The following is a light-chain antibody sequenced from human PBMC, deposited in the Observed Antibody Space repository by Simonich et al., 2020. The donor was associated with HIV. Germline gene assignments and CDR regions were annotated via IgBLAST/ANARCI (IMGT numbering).Light chain of an antibody. CDR1: QSLAHSDGNTY. CDR3: MQGTLWWT. V-gene: IGKV2-30*02. J-gene: IGKJ1*01. CDR2: KVS. Sequence: DVVMTQSPLSLPVTLGQPASISCRSSQSLAHSDGNTYLNWYHQRPGQSPRRLIYKVSNRDSGVPDRFSGSGSDTDFTLKISRVEAEEVGIYYCMQGTLWWTFGQGTKVEIK.